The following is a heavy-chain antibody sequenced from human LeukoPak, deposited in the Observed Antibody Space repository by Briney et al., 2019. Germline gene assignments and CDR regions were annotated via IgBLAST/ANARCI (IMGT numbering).Heavy chain of an antibody. CDR1: GDSISSYY. Sequence: SETLSLTCTVSGDSISSYYWSWIRQPAGKGLEWIGRIYISGTTIYNPSLKSRGTISVDTSKNQFSLKLSSVTAADTAVYYCARSEGIAVGGTPDGSFDYWGQGTLVTVSS. CDR2: IYISGTT. J-gene: IGHJ4*02. CDR3: ARSEGIAVGGTPDGSFDY. V-gene: IGHV4-4*07. D-gene: IGHD6-19*01.